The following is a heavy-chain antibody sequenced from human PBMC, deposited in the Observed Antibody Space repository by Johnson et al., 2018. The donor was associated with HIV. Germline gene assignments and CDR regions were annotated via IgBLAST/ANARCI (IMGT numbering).Heavy chain of an antibody. J-gene: IGHJ3*02. CDR2: IWYDGSNK. V-gene: IGHV3-33*06. D-gene: IGHD4-17*01. CDR1: GFTFSNYG. Sequence: QVQLVESGGGVVQPGRSMRLSCAASGFTFSNYGMHWVRQAPGKGLEWVAVIWYDGSNKYYADSVRGRFTLSRDISKNTVYLQMNSLRAEDTAVYYCAKDQYRKLTTVAGIWGQGTMVTVSS. CDR3: AKDQYRKLTTVAGI.